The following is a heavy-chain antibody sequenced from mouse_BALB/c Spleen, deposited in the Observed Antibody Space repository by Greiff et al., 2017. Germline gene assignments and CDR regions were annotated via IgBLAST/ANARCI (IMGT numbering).Heavy chain of an antibody. CDR3: ARRIYYGNWYFDV. CDR1: GYSITSDYA. D-gene: IGHD2-1*01. Sequence: EVKLLESGPGLVKPSQSLSLTCTVTGYSITSDYAWNWIRQFPGNKLEWMGYISYSGSTSYNPSLKSRISITRDTSKNQFFLQLNSVTTEDTATYYCARRIYYGNWYFDVWGAGTTVTVSS. CDR2: ISYSGST. V-gene: IGHV3-2*02. J-gene: IGHJ1*01.